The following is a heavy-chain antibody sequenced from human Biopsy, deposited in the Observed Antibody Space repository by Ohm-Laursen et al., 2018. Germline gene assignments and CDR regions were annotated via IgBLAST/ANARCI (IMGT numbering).Heavy chain of an antibody. D-gene: IGHD3-3*01. CDR2: ISSTSDYI. V-gene: IGHV3-21*01. J-gene: IGHJ6*02. Sequence: SLRLSCAASGFTFSSYTMTWVRQAPGRGLEWVSSISSTSDYIYYTDSVKCRFTISRDSTQNSLYLQMNSVRAEDTAVYYCARDYDFWSGYYDYQQSGMDVWGQGTTVTVSS. CDR3: ARDYDFWSGYYDYQQSGMDV. CDR1: GFTFSSYT.